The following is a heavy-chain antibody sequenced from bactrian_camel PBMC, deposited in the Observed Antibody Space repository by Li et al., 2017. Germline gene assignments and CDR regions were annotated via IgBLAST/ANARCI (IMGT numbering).Heavy chain of an antibody. CDR2: IDSDGDT. CDR1: GYSVSTGY. V-gene: IGHV3S26*01. Sequence: HVQLVESGGGSVQAGGSLRLSCAASGYSVSTGYMAWFRQAPGKEREGIATIDSDGDTAYAESMKGRFTISVDNAKNTLYLQMYSLKPEDTGTYTCAAGQGVGWCLDVIRVGAGADFDYWGQGTQVTVS. D-gene: IGHD5*01. J-gene: IGHJ6*01. CDR3: AAGQGVGWCLDVIRVGAGADFDY.